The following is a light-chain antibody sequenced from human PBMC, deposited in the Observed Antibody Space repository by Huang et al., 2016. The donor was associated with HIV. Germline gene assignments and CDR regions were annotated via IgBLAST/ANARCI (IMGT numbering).Light chain of an antibody. V-gene: IGKV3-11*01. Sequence: EIVLTQSPATLSLSPGERGTLSCRASQSVINYLAWYQQKPGQAPRLLSYAASNRAAGIPVRFSGSGSGTDFTLTISSLEPEDFAVYYCQQRSNWPATFGPGTKVDIK. CDR3: QQRSNWPAT. CDR2: AAS. J-gene: IGKJ3*01. CDR1: QSVINY.